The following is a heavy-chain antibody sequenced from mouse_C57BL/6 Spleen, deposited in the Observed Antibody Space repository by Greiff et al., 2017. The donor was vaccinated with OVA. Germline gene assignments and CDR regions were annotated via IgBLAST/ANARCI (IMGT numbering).Heavy chain of an antibody. CDR3: ARYYYGSSLHYFDY. CDR1: GYTFTSYW. Sequence: QVQLQQPGAELVKPGTSVKLSCKASGYTFTSYWMQWVKQRPGQGLEWIGEIDPSDSYTNYNQKFKGKATLTVDTSSSTAYMQLSSLTSEDSAVYYCARYYYGSSLHYFDYWGQGTTLTVSS. V-gene: IGHV1-50*01. D-gene: IGHD1-1*01. J-gene: IGHJ2*01. CDR2: IDPSDSYT.